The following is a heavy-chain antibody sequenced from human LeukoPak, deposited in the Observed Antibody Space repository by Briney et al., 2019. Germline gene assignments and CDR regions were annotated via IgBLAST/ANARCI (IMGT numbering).Heavy chain of an antibody. CDR3: ARDRRYYGAGSYFRVEY. CDR2: MYYSGST. D-gene: IGHD3-10*01. CDR1: GGFLSSYY. V-gene: IGHV4-59*01. Sequence: SETLSLTCTVSGGFLSSYYWRWLRQPPGKGLEGIGYMYYSGSTNYNPSLKSRVTISVYTSKNQFSLKLNSVTAADTAVYYCARDRRYYGAGSYFRVEYWGRGTLGTVSS. J-gene: IGHJ4*02.